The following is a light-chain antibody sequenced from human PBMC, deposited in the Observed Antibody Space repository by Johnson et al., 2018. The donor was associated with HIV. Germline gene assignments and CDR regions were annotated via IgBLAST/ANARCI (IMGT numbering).Light chain of an antibody. V-gene: IGLV1-51*01. Sequence: QSVLTQPPSVSAAPGQKVTISCSGSSSNIGNNYVSWYQQLPGTAPKLLIYDNNKRPSGIPDRFSGSKSGTSATLGITGLQTGDEADYYCGTWDNSLTPFYVFGTATKVTFL. CDR3: GTWDNSLTPFYV. CDR2: DNN. CDR1: SSNIGNNY. J-gene: IGLJ1*01.